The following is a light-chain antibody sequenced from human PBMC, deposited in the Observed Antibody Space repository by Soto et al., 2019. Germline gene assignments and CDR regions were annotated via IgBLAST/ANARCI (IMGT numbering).Light chain of an antibody. V-gene: IGKV1-5*03. J-gene: IGKJ1*01. Sequence: DIQMTQSPSTLSASVGDRVTITCRASQSINNWLAWYQRKPGKAPNLLIYKASNLESGVPSRFSGSGSGTEFTLTISSLQPDDFATYYCQQYNDYSWTFGQGTKVEIK. CDR1: QSINNW. CDR3: QQYNDYSWT. CDR2: KAS.